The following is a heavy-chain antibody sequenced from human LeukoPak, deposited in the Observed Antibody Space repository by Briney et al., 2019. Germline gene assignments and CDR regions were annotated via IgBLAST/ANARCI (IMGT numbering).Heavy chain of an antibody. CDR2: INPSGGST. V-gene: IGHV1-46*01. Sequence: GASVKVSCKASGYTFTSYYMHWVRQAPGQGLEWMGMINPSGGSTSYAQKFQGRVTMTRDTSTSTVYMELSSLRSEDTAVYYCAREGRWLQPTVPSYGMDVWGQGTTVTVSS. CDR1: GYTFTSYY. J-gene: IGHJ6*02. D-gene: IGHD5-24*01. CDR3: AREGRWLQPTVPSYGMDV.